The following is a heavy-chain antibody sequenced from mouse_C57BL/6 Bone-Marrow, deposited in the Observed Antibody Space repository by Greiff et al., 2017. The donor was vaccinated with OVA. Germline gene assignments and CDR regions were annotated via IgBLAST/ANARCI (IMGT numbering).Heavy chain of an antibody. J-gene: IGHJ2*01. Sequence: EVQLVESEGGLVQPGSSMKLSCTASGFTFSDYYMAWVRQVPEKGLEWVANINYDGSSTYYLDSLKSRFIISRDNAKNILYLQMSSLKSEDTATYYCARDKDGTPDYWGQGTTLTVSS. D-gene: IGHD1-1*01. CDR2: INYDGSST. V-gene: IGHV5-16*01. CDR3: ARDKDGTPDY. CDR1: GFTFSDYY.